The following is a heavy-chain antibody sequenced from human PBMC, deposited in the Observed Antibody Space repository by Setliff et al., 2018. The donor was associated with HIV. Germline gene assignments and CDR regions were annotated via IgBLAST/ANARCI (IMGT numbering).Heavy chain of an antibody. J-gene: IGHJ3*02. D-gene: IGHD2-15*01. Sequence: SETLSLTCTVSGGSISSGSYYWNWIRQPAGKGLEWIGRIYYSGSTNYNPSLKTRVTVSADTSKNQFSLKLTSVTAADTAVYYCARDGGGFASGTFDIWGQGTKVTVSS. CDR3: ARDGGGFASGTFDI. V-gene: IGHV4-61*10. CDR1: GGSISSGSYY. CDR2: IYYSGST.